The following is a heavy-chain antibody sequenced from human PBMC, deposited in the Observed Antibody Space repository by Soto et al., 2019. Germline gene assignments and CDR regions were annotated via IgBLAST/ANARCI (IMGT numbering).Heavy chain of an antibody. D-gene: IGHD3-16*01. J-gene: IGHJ3*02. CDR2: ISGSGGST. V-gene: IGHV3-23*01. Sequence: GGSLRLSCAASGFTFSSYAMSWVRQAPGKGLEWVSAISGSGGSTYYADSVKGRFTISRDNSKNTLYLQMNSLRAEDTAVYYCAKIRXGYIWGSYVTDAFDIWGQGTMVTVSS. CDR3: AKIRXGYIWGSYVTDAFDI. CDR1: GFTFSSYA.